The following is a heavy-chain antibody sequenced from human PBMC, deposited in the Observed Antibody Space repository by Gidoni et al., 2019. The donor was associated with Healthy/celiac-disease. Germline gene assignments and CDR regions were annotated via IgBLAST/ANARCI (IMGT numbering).Heavy chain of an antibody. CDR3: ARQGYSSGWDAFDI. CDR2: IYPGDSDI. V-gene: IGHV5-51*01. D-gene: IGHD6-19*01. Sequence: EVQLVQSGAEVNTLGESLTLSCKGSGYRVLSYWIGWVRQMPGKGMEWMGIIYPGDSDIRYSPSFQGQVTISADKSISTAYLQWSSLKAADTAMYYCARQGYSSGWDAFDIWGQGTMVTVSS. J-gene: IGHJ3*02. CDR1: GYRVLSYW.